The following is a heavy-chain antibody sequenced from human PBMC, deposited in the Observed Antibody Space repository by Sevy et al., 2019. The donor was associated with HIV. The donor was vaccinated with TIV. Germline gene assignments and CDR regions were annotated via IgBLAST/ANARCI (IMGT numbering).Heavy chain of an antibody. CDR2: FDPEDGER. V-gene: IGHV1-24*01. J-gene: IGHJ4*02. CDR3: AATREYYYGNSGYFDY. D-gene: IGHD3-22*01. CDR1: GYTLTKLS. Sequence: ASVKVSCKVSGYTLTKLSMHWVRQAPGKGLEWMGSFDPEDGERIYAQNFQGRVTMSEDTSTDTAYMDLSSLRSDDTAVYFCAATREYYYGNSGYFDYWGQGTLVTASS.